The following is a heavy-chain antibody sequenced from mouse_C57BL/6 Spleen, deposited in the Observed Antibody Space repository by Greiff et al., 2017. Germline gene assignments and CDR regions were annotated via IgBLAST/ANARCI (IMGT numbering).Heavy chain of an antibody. CDR2: INPNNGGT. CDR1: GYTFTDYY. V-gene: IGHV1-26*01. CDR3: ASRDWDGYFDY. D-gene: IGHD4-1*01. J-gene: IGHJ2*01. Sequence: EVQLQQSGPELVKPGASVKISCKASGYTFTDYYMNWVKQSHGKSLEWIGDINPNNGGTSYNQKFKGKATLTVDKSSSTTYMELLSLTSEDAAVYYCASRDWDGYFDYWGQGTTLTVSS.